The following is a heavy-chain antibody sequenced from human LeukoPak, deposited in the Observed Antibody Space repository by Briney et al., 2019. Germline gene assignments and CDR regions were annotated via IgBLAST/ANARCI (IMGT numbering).Heavy chain of an antibody. CDR3: AREGCSGGSCYFDY. CDR1: GFTFSIYG. Sequence: PGGSLRLSCAASGFTFSIYGMNWVRPAPGKGLEGVSSISSSNSYIYYADSVKGRFTISRDNAKNSLYLQMNSLRAEDTAVYYCAREGCSGGSCYFDYWGQGTLVTVSS. CDR2: ISSSNSYI. J-gene: IGHJ4*02. D-gene: IGHD2-15*01. V-gene: IGHV3-21*01.